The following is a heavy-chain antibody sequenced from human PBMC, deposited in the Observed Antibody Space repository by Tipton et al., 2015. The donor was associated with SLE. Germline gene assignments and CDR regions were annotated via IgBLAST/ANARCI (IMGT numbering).Heavy chain of an antibody. CDR1: GSTFSSYG. CDR2: ISSSSSYI. Sequence: QPVQSGGGVVQPGCSLRLSRAASGSTFSSYGMPWVRQAPGKGLEWVSFISSSSSYIYYAASMKGRVTISRDNAKTSLFLQMNSLRADDTAVDYCARRVEGAFDVWGLGTMVTVSS. CDR3: ARRVEGAFDV. V-gene: IGHV3-21*03. D-gene: IGHD1-1*01. J-gene: IGHJ3*01.